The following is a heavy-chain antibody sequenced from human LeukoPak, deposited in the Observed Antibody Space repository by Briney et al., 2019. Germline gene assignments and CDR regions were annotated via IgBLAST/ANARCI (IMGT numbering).Heavy chain of an antibody. CDR1: GGSFSGYY. V-gene: IGHV4-34*01. CDR2: INHSGST. Sequence: SETLSLTCAVYGGSFSGYYWSWIRQPPGKGLEWIGEINHSGSTNYNPSLKSRVTISVDTSKNHFSLKLSSVTAADTAVYYCARTFRESYYDFWSGYSTLDYWGQGTLVTVSS. CDR3: ARTFRESYYDFWSGYSTLDY. J-gene: IGHJ4*02. D-gene: IGHD3-3*01.